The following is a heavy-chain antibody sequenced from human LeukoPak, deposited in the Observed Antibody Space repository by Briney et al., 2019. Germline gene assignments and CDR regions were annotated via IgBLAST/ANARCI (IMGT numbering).Heavy chain of an antibody. D-gene: IGHD1-20*01. CDR1: GFTFSSYW. J-gene: IGHJ4*02. CDR2: INSAGSST. CDR3: ARVVSLYNWKSDY. V-gene: IGHV3-74*01. Sequence: GGSLRLSCAASGFTFSSYWMHWVRQAPGKGLVWVSRINSAGSSTSYADSVKGRFTISRDNAKNSLYLQMNSLRAEDTAVYYCARVVSLYNWKSDYWGQETLVTVSS.